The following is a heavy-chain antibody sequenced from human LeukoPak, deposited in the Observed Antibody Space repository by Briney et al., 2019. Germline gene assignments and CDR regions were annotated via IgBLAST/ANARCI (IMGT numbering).Heavy chain of an antibody. Sequence: PSETLSLTCAVYVGSFSDYYWSWIRQPPGKGLEWIGEINHSGSTNYNPSLKSRVSISVDTSKNQFSLKLSSVTAADTAVYYCARSIIVVVAAGALDIWGQGTMVTVSS. CDR3: ARSIIVVVAAGALDI. V-gene: IGHV4-34*01. CDR1: VGSFSDYY. CDR2: INHSGST. D-gene: IGHD2-21*02. J-gene: IGHJ3*02.